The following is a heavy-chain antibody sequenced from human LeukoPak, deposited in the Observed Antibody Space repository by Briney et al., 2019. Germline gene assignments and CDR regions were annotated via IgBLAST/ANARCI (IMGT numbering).Heavy chain of an antibody. D-gene: IGHD6-19*01. CDR2: IRYDGSNK. J-gene: IGHJ4*02. CDR3: AKDGLYSSGAFDY. CDR1: GFTFSSYG. Sequence: GGSLRLSCAASGFTFSSYGMHWVRQAPGKGLEWVAFIRYDGSNKYYADSVKGRSTISRDNSKNTLCLQMNSLRAEDTAVYYCAKDGLYSSGAFDYWGQGTLVTVSS. V-gene: IGHV3-30*02.